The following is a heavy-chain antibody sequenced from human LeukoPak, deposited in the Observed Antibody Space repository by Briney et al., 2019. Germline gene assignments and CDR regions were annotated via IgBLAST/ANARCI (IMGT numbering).Heavy chain of an antibody. V-gene: IGHV3-53*01. CDR1: GFTFSSNY. D-gene: IGHD3-16*02. Sequence: GGSLRLSCAASGFTFSSNYMSWVRQAPGKGLEWVSVIYSGGSTYYSDSVKGRFTISRDNSKNTLYLQMNSLRAEDTAVYYCARGYDYVWGSYRYVLDYWGQGTLVTVSS. J-gene: IGHJ4*02. CDR2: IYSGGST. CDR3: ARGYDYVWGSYRYVLDY.